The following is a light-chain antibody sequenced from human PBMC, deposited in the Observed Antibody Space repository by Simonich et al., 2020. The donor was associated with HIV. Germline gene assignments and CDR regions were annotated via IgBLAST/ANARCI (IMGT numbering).Light chain of an antibody. Sequence: SYELTQPSSVSVSPGQTARITCSGDVLAKKYARWFQQKPGQAPVLVIYKDSERPSGIPERFSGSSSGTTFTLTISGAQVEDEADYYCYSATDNSGVFGGGTKLTVL. CDR3: YSATDNSGV. J-gene: IGLJ3*02. CDR2: KDS. V-gene: IGLV3-27*01. CDR1: VLAKKY.